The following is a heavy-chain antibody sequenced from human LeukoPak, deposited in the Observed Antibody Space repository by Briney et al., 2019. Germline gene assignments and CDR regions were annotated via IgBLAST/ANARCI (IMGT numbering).Heavy chain of an antibody. CDR2: INHRGST. D-gene: IGHD2-15*01. Sequence: SETLSLTCAAYGGSFSGSSWSWIRQPPGKGLEWIGEINHRGSTNYNPSLKSRVNISVDTTKNQFSLKLSSMTAADTAVYYCARCSGGTCYDPLDYWGQGTLVTVSS. V-gene: IGHV4-34*01. CDR3: ARCSGGTCYDPLDY. J-gene: IGHJ4*02. CDR1: GGSFSGSS.